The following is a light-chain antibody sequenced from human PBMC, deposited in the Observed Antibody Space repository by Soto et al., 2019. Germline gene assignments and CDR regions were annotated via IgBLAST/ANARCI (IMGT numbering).Light chain of an antibody. CDR3: CSYAGNSLWV. J-gene: IGLJ3*02. Sequence: QSALTQPRSVSGSPGQSVTIACTGTSSNVGAYNYVSWYQQYPGKGPRLMIYDVSKWPSGVPDRFSGSKSGNTASLTISGLEAEDEADYYCCSYAGNSLWVFGGGTKLTVL. CDR1: SSNVGAYNY. V-gene: IGLV2-11*01. CDR2: DVS.